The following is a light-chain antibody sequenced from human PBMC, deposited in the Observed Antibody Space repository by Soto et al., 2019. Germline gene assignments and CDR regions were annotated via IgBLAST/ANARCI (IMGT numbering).Light chain of an antibody. CDR3: QQYNNWPGWT. J-gene: IGKJ1*01. V-gene: IGKV3D-15*01. Sequence: EIVLTQSPYTLSLSPGERATLSCSASQTVNNNYVAWYQQKPGQPPRLLIYDSSTRATGFPDRFSGSGSGTEFTLTIISLQSEDLAVYHCQQYNNWPGWTFGQGTKVDIK. CDR2: DSS. CDR1: QTVNNN.